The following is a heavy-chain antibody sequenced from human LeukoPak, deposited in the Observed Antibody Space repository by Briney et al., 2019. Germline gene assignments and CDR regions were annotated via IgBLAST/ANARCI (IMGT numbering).Heavy chain of an antibody. Sequence: GRSLRLSCAASGFTFDDYAMDWVRQAPGKGLEWVSGISWNSGSIGYADSVKGRFTISRDNAKNSVYLQMNSLRAEDTALYYCARASSALIDAALPNWFDPWGQGTLVTVSS. D-gene: IGHD3-3*01. V-gene: IGHV3-9*01. CDR1: GFTFDDYA. J-gene: IGHJ5*02. CDR3: ARASSALIDAALPNWFDP. CDR2: ISWNSGSI.